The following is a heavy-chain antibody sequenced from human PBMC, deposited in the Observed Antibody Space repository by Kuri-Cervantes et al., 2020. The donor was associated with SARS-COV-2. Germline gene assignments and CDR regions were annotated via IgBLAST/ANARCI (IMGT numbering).Heavy chain of an antibody. J-gene: IGHJ4*02. D-gene: IGHD6-19*01. CDR2: ISWNSGSI. CDR3: AKGIAVAGTGGFDY. CDR1: GFTFSDYA. Sequence: GGSLRLSCAASGFTFSDYAMHWVRQAPGKGQEWVSGISWNSGSIGYADSVKSRFTISRDNSKNTLYLQMNSLRAEDTAVYYCAKGIAVAGTGGFDYWGQGTLVTVSS. V-gene: IGHV3-9*01.